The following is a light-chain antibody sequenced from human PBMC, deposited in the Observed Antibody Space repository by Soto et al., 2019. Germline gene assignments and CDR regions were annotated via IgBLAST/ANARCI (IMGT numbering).Light chain of an antibody. Sequence: QAVLTQPPSASGSPGQSVTISCTGTSSDVGGYDYVSWYQHHPGKVPKLMIYEVSERPSRVPDRFSGSKSGNTASLTVSGLQAEDEADYFCCSYAGSNVIFGGGTKLTVL. J-gene: IGLJ2*01. CDR2: EVS. CDR1: SSDVGGYDY. V-gene: IGLV2-8*01. CDR3: CSYAGSNVI.